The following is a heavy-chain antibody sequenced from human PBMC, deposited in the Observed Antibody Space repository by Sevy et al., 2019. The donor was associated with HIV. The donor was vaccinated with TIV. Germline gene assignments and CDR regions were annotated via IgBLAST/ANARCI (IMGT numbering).Heavy chain of an antibody. V-gene: IGHV4-4*07. CDR1: GGSISSYY. CDR2: IYTSGST. Sequence: SETLSLTCTVSGGSISSYYWSWIRQPAGKGLEWIGRIYTSGSTNYNPSLKSRVTMSVDTSKNQFSLKLSSVTAADTAVYYCARSPHYDFWSGYLYYYYYYYMDVWGKGTTVTVSS. CDR3: ARSPHYDFWSGYLYYYYYYYMDV. J-gene: IGHJ6*03. D-gene: IGHD3-3*01.